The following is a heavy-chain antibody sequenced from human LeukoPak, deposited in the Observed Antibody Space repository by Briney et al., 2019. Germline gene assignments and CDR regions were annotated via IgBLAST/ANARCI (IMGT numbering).Heavy chain of an antibody. J-gene: IGHJ4*02. CDR3: ARDPPLVSSGSYYAAYYFDY. Sequence: ASVKVSCKASGYTFTSYYMHWARQAPGQGLEWMGIINPSGGSTSYAQKFQGRVTMTRDTSTSTVYMELSSLRSEDTAVYYCARDPPLVSSGSYYAAYYFDYWGQGTLVTVSS. CDR1: GYTFTSYY. V-gene: IGHV1-46*01. CDR2: INPSGGST. D-gene: IGHD1-26*01.